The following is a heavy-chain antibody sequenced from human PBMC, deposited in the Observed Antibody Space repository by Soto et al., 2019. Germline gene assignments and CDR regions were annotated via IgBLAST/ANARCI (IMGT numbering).Heavy chain of an antibody. V-gene: IGHV4-34*01. D-gene: IGHD3-10*01. CDR3: ARAHYGSGSYQYYYFDY. J-gene: IGHJ4*02. Sequence: LSLTCAVYGGSFSGYYWSWIRQPPGKGLEWIGEINHSGSTNYNPSLKSRVTISVDTSKNQFSLKLSSVTAADTAVYYCARAHYGSGSYQYYYFDYWGQGTLVTVSS. CDR1: GGSFSGYY. CDR2: INHSGST.